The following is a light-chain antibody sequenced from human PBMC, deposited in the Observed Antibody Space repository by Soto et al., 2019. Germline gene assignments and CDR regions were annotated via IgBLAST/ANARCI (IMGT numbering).Light chain of an antibody. V-gene: IGLV2-14*01. CDR1: SSDVGGYNY. J-gene: IGLJ1*01. CDR2: DVS. CDR3: SSYTSSSTLLNV. Sequence: QSVLTQPASVSGSPGQSITISCTGTSSDVGGYNYVSWYQQHPGKAPKLMIYDVSNRPSGVPNRFSGSKSGNTSSLTISGLQAEDEADYYCSSYTSSSTLLNVFGTGTKLTVL.